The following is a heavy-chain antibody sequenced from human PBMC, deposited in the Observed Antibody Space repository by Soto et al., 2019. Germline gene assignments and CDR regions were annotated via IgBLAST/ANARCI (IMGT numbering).Heavy chain of an antibody. CDR1: GGSISSSSNY. J-gene: IGHJ5*02. CDR2: IYYSGST. V-gene: IGHV4-39*01. D-gene: IGHD3-3*01. Sequence: QLQLQESGPGLVKPSETLSLTCTVSGGSISSSSNYWGWIRQPPGKGLEWIGSIYYSGSTYYNPSLKSRVTISVDTSKNQFSLKLSSVTAADTAVYYCARHSGMERRFDPCGQGTMVTVSS. CDR3: ARHSGMERRFDP.